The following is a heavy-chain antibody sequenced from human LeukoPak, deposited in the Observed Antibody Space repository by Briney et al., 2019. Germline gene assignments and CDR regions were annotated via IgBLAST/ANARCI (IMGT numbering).Heavy chain of an antibody. D-gene: IGHD1-26*01. Sequence: GGSLRLSCAASGFSFDDYGMSWVRQVPGKGLEWVCDSNWSGVTIIYADSVKGRFTISRDNRKNSLYSQMNSLRDADTALYYCARHRVNSGSYLPLDYWGQGTLVTVSS. J-gene: IGHJ4*02. CDR2: SNWSGVTI. CDR1: GFSFDDYG. CDR3: ARHRVNSGSYLPLDY. V-gene: IGHV3-20*04.